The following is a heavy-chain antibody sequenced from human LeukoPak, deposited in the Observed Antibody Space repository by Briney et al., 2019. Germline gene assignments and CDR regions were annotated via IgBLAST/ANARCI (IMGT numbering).Heavy chain of an antibody. CDR3: AREGYEDAFDI. J-gene: IGHJ3*02. Sequence: GGSLRLSCAASGFTFSSYWMHWVRQAPGKGLVWVSRIKTDGSRTNYADSVKGRFTISRDNAKNTLYLQMNSLRAEGTAVYYCAREGYEDAFDIWGQGTRVTVSS. D-gene: IGHD3-3*01. CDR1: GFTFSSYW. CDR2: IKTDGSRT. V-gene: IGHV3-74*01.